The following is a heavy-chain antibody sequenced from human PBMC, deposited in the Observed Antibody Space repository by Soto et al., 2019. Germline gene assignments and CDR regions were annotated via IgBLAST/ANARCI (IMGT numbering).Heavy chain of an antibody. D-gene: IGHD6-6*01. J-gene: IGHJ5*02. CDR2: IYPGDSDT. Sequence: PGESLKISCKGSGYSLTSYWIGWVCQMPGKGLEWMGIIYPGDSDTRYSPSFQGQVTISADKSISTAYLQWSSLKASDTAMYYCARHVKYSRSAPADGPWGQGTLVTVSS. V-gene: IGHV5-51*01. CDR1: GYSLTSYW. CDR3: ARHVKYSRSAPADGP.